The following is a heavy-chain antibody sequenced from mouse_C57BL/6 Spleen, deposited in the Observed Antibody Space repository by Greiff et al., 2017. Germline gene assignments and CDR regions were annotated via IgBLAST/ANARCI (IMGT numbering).Heavy chain of an antibody. CDR2: ISSGGSYT. D-gene: IGHD1-1*01. V-gene: IGHV5-6*01. J-gene: IGHJ2*01. CDR1: GFTFSSYG. Sequence: EVQLQESGGDLVKPGGSLKLSCAASGFTFSSYGMSWVRQTPDKRLEWVATISSGGSYTYYPDSVKGRFTISRDNAKNTLYLQMSSLKSEDTAMYYCARQDTTVVATVDYWGQGTTLTVSS. CDR3: ARQDTTVVATVDY.